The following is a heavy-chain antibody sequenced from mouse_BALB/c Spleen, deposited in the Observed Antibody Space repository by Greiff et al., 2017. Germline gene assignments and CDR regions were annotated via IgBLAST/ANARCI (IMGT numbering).Heavy chain of an antibody. CDR1: GFSLTSYG. Sequence: QVQLKESGPGLVAPSQSLSITCTVSGFSLTSYGVHWVRQPPGKGLEWLGVIWAGGSTNYNSALMSRLSISKDNSKSQVSLKMNSLQTDDTAMYYCARAVYYAMDYWGQGTSVTVSS. V-gene: IGHV2-9*02. CDR3: ARAVYYAMDY. CDR2: IWAGGST. J-gene: IGHJ4*01.